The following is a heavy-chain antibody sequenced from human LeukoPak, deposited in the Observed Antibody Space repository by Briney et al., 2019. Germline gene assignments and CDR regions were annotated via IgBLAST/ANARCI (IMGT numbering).Heavy chain of an antibody. D-gene: IGHD3-9*01. Sequence: PGGSLRLSCAASRFALSSHSMNWVRQPPGKGLEWVSSITGDSIYIYYADSVRGRFTISRDNAKNSLCLQMDSLRAEDTAIYYCARERYSTIQDDALDMWGQGTLVIVSS. CDR3: ARERYSTIQDDALDM. J-gene: IGHJ3*02. CDR2: ITGDSIYI. V-gene: IGHV3-21*01. CDR1: RFALSSHS.